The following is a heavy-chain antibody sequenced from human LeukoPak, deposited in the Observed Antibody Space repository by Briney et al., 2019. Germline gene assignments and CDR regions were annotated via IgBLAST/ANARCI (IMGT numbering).Heavy chain of an antibody. D-gene: IGHD5-12*01. CDR1: GFTFSSYA. J-gene: IGHJ6*04. CDR2: ISYDGSNK. Sequence: PGRSLRLFCAASGFTFSSYAMHWVRQAPGKGLEGVAVISYDGSNKYYADSVKGRFTISRDNSKNTLYLQMNSLRAEDTAAYYCARDVYSGYEKDYYYYYGMDVWGKGTTVTVSS. V-gene: IGHV3-30*04. CDR3: ARDVYSGYEKDYYYYYGMDV.